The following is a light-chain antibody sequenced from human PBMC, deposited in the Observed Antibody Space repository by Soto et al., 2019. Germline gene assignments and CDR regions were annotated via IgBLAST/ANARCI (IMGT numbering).Light chain of an antibody. Sequence: DIQVTQSPSSVSASVGDRVTITCRTSQDVSSWLAWYQQKPGKAPELLIYSASTLQTGVPSRFSGSGSGTDFTLTISSLQPEDFATYYCQPANSFPLTFGAGTKVEIK. CDR2: SAS. J-gene: IGKJ4*01. V-gene: IGKV1-12*01. CDR3: QPANSFPLT. CDR1: QDVSSW.